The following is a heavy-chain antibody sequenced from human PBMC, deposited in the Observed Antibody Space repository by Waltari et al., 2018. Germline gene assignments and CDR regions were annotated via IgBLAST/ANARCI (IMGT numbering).Heavy chain of an antibody. J-gene: IGHJ4*02. Sequence: EVQLVESGGGLTQPGGYVPPSCACSGFAVSSTYMSRVRQAPAQGMERVSVIYSCGSTYYADSVKGRFTMSRDNSKNTLCLQMNSLRVEDTSVYYCASPYSGSYPFDYWGQGTLVTVSS. CDR2: IYSCGST. CDR1: GFAVSSTY. D-gene: IGHD1-26*01. CDR3: ASPYSGSYPFDY. V-gene: IGHV3-53*01.